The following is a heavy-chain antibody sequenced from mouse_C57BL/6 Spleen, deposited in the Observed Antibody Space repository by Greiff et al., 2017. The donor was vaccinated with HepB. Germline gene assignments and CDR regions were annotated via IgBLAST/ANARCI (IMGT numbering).Heavy chain of an antibody. J-gene: IGHJ1*03. CDR2: IWSGGST. CDR3: ARNDYGSSYGYFDV. CDR1: GFSLTSYG. Sequence: VQLQQSGPGLVQPSQSLSITCTVSGFSLTSYGVHWVRQSPGKGLEWLGVIWSGGSTDYNAAFISRLSISKDNSKSQVFFKMNRLQADDTAIYYGARNDYGSSYGYFDVWGTGTTVTVSS. V-gene: IGHV2-2*01. D-gene: IGHD1-1*01.